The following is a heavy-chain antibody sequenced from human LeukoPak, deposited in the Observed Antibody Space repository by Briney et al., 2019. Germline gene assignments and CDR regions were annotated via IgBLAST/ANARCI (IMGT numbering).Heavy chain of an antibody. J-gene: IGHJ4*02. CDR1: GFTFSSYE. Sequence: PGGSLRLSCAASGFTFSSYEMNWVRQAPGKGLEWVSYISSSGSVIYYADSVKGRFTISRDNAKNSLYLQMNSLRAEDTALYYCARDLWFGETHYWGQGNLVTVSS. CDR3: ARDLWFGETHY. D-gene: IGHD3-10*01. V-gene: IGHV3-48*03. CDR2: ISSSGSVI.